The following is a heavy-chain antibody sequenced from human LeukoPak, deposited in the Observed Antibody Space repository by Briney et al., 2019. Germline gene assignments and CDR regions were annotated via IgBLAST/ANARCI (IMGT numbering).Heavy chain of an antibody. CDR2: INSDGSST. D-gene: IGHD4-23*01. CDR1: GFTFSSYW. J-gene: IGHJ4*02. Sequence: PGGSLRLSCAASGFTFSSYWMHWVRQAPGKGLVWVPRINSDGSSTSYADSVKGRFTISRDNAKNTLYLQMNSLRAEDTAVYYCASPSHYGGSPFDYWGQGTLVTVSS. CDR3: ASPSHYGGSPFDY. V-gene: IGHV3-74*01.